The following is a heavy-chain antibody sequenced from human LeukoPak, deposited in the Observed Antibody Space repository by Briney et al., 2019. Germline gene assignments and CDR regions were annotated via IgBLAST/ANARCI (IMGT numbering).Heavy chain of an antibody. CDR2: ISGTGTTI. D-gene: IGHD3-22*01. J-gene: IGHJ4*02. CDR3: AVQITMIVVVPYFDY. Sequence: WGSLRLSCAASGLTFSDYYMTWLRQAPGKGLEWVSSISGTGTTIYSADSVRGRFTVSRDNARNSLFLHMNSLRAEDTAVYYCAVQITMIVVVPYFDYWGQGTLVTVSS. CDR1: GLTFSDYY. V-gene: IGHV3-11*04.